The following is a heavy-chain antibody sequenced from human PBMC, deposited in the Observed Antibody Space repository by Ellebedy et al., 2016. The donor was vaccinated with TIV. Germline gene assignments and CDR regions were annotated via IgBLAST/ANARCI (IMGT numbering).Heavy chain of an antibody. CDR3: AKGLGCSGGDCYSGHAFDI. V-gene: IGHV3-7*03. D-gene: IGHD2-15*01. CDR1: GFSLSSFW. Sequence: PGGSLRLSCAASGFSLSSFWMSWVRQAPGKGLESVANINHAGSETYYVDSVKGRFTISRDNAKNSLYLQMDSLRAEDTAVYYCAKGLGCSGGDCYSGHAFDIWGQGTMVTVSS. CDR2: INHAGSET. J-gene: IGHJ3*02.